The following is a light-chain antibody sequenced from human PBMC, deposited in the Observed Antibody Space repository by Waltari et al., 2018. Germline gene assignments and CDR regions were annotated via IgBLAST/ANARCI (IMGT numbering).Light chain of an antibody. V-gene: IGLV1-44*01. CDR3: AAWDDSLNVVL. Sequence: QSVLTQPPSVSGTPGQSITIPFSGSSSNIESNNANWYHQLPGTAPKLLIYSNHYRPSGVPDRVSGSKSGTSASLAINGLQSEDEADYYCAAWDDSLNVVLFGGGTKVTVL. CDR1: SSNIESNN. J-gene: IGLJ2*01. CDR2: SNH.